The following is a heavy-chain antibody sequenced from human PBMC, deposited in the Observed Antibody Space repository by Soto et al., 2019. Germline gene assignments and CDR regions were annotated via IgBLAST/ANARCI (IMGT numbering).Heavy chain of an antibody. CDR2: IDWDDDK. V-gene: IGHV2-70*04. CDR3: ARIGPNGMDV. Sequence: GXTRVNPTQTLTLTCTFSGFSLSTSGMRVSWIRQPPGKALEWLARIDWDDDKFYSTSLKTRLTISKDTSKNQVVLTMTNMDPVDTATYYCARIGPNGMDVWGQGTTVTVS. CDR1: GFSLSTSGMR. J-gene: IGHJ6*02.